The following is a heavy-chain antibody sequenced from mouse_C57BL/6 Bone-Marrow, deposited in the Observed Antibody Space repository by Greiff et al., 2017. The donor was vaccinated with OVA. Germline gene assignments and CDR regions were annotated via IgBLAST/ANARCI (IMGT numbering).Heavy chain of an antibody. D-gene: IGHD1-1*01. V-gene: IGHV5-17*01. CDR3: ARPPGYYGSSYWYFDV. CDR1: GFTFSDYG. CDR2: ISSGSSTI. Sequence: EVKLMESGGGLVKPGGSLKLSCAASGFTFSDYGMHWVRQAPEKGLEWVAYISSGSSTIYYADTVKGRFTISRDNAKNTLFLQMTSLRSEDTAMYYCARPPGYYGSSYWYFDVWGTGTTVTVSS. J-gene: IGHJ1*03.